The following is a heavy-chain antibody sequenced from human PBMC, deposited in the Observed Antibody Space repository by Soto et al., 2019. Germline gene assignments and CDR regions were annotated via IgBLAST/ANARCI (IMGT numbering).Heavy chain of an antibody. V-gene: IGHV4-61*03. Sequence: QVQLQESGPGLVKPSETLSLTCTVSGGSVSSGSYYWSWIRQPPGKGLEWIGYIYYSGSTNYNPSLKSRVTIXXDXSXNHFSLKLSSVTAADTAVYYCARDLSTAMVTSGMDVWGQGTTVTVSS. CDR2: IYYSGST. CDR3: ARDLSTAMVTSGMDV. D-gene: IGHD5-18*01. CDR1: GGSVSSGSYY. J-gene: IGHJ6*02.